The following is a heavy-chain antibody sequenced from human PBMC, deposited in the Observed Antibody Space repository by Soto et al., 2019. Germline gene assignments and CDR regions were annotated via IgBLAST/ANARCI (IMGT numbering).Heavy chain of an antibody. Sequence: QVQLVQSGAEVRKPGSSVKVSCKASGYTFSTSGMRWLRQAPGQGLEWMGWISTYNGDTNDAPKFQDRVTMPSDTSTSTVYMELRSLRSDDTAVYYCARAGAAPYYYYGMDVWGQGTRVTVSS. D-gene: IGHD2-15*01. CDR1: GYTFSTSG. V-gene: IGHV1-18*01. CDR2: ISTYNGDT. CDR3: ARAGAAPYYYYGMDV. J-gene: IGHJ6*02.